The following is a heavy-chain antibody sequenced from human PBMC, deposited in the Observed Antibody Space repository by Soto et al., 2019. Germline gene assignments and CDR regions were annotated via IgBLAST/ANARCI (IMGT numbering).Heavy chain of an antibody. J-gene: IGHJ6*03. CDR2: MNPNSGNT. CDR3: AREQSAIAGDYYYYYMDV. D-gene: IGHD6-13*01. V-gene: IGHV1-8*01. Sequence: ASVKVSCKASGYAFTSYDINWVRQATGQGLEWMGWMNPNSGNTGYAQKFQGRVTMTRNTSISTAYMELSSLRSGDTAVYYCAREQSAIAGDYYYYYMDVWGKGTTVTVSS. CDR1: GYAFTSYD.